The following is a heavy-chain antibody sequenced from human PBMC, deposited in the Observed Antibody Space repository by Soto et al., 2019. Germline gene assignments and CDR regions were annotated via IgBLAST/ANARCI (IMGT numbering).Heavy chain of an antibody. V-gene: IGHV3-30*18. Sequence: PVGSLRLSCAASGFIFRSYGMHWVRQAPGKGLEWVAVISYDGSRKYFANSVKGRFTISRDNSKNTLYLQMNSLRAEDTAVYYCTKDSALDVWGQGTTVTVSS. J-gene: IGHJ6*02. CDR2: ISYDGSRK. CDR1: GFIFRSYG. CDR3: TKDSALDV.